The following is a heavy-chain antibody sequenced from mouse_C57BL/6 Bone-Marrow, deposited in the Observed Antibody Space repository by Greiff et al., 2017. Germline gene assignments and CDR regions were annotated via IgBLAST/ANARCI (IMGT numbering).Heavy chain of an antibody. J-gene: IGHJ2*01. CDR2: IRSKSNNYAT. D-gene: IGHD1-1*01. Sequence: GGGLVQPKGSLKLSCAASGFSFNTYAMNWVRQAPGKGLEWVARIRSKSNNYATYYADSVKDRFTISRDDSESMLYLQMNNLKTEDTAMYYCVRHNYYGSHFDYWGQGTTLTVSS. CDR3: VRHNYYGSHFDY. CDR1: GFSFNTYA. V-gene: IGHV10-1*01.